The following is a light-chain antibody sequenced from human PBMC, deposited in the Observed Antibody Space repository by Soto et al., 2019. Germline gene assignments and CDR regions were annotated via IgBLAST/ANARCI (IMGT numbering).Light chain of an antibody. Sequence: QSVLTQPPSASGSPGQSVTISCTGSNSDIGGYTYVSWYQQLPGKAPKLIIYEVNKRPSGIPDRFSGSKSGNTASLTVSGPQPEDEAEYFCSSYSRSINYVFGTGTKVTVL. J-gene: IGLJ1*01. CDR1: NSDIGGYTY. CDR3: SSYSRSINYV. V-gene: IGLV2-8*01. CDR2: EVN.